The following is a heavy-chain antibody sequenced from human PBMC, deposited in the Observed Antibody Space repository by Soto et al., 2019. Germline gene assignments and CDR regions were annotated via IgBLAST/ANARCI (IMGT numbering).Heavy chain of an antibody. J-gene: IGHJ4*02. CDR3: ARGAPYHYGSGSYYRAKDFDY. V-gene: IGHV5-51*01. Sequence: PGESLKISCKGSGYSFTSYWIGWVRQMPGKGLEWMGIIYPGDSDTRYCPSFQGQVTISADKSISTAYLQWSSLKASDTAMYYCARGAPYHYGSGSYYRAKDFDYWGQGTLVTVSS. CDR1: GYSFTSYW. D-gene: IGHD3-10*01. CDR2: IYPGDSDT.